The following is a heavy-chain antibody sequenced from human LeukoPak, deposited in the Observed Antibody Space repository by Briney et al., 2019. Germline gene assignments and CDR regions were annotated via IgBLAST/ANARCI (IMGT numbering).Heavy chain of an antibody. CDR1: GGSVSDSTNY. CDR2: FYHTGGT. Sequence: SETLSLTCTVSGGSVSDSTNYWGWIRQPPGKGLEWIGSFYHTGGTYYSLSFRSRVIISEDTSKNQFSLKLSSVTAADTAVYYCARDQGPYDSSGYYRHYYYGMDVWGQGTTVTVSS. CDR3: ARDQGPYDSSGYYRHYYYGMDV. J-gene: IGHJ6*02. D-gene: IGHD3-22*01. V-gene: IGHV4-39*07.